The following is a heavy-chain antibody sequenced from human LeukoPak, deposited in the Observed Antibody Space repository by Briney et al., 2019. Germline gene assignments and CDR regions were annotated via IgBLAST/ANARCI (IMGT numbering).Heavy chain of an antibody. CDR3: ARLGDYGDYDAFDI. CDR1: GYRFTSHW. D-gene: IGHD4-17*01. Sequence: GASLRISCKGSGYRFTSHWISWVRQMPGKGLEWMERIDPSDSYTNYSPSFQGHVTISADKSISTAYLQWSSLRASDTAMYYCARLGDYGDYDAFDIWGQGTMVTVSS. CDR2: IDPSDSYT. V-gene: IGHV5-10-1*01. J-gene: IGHJ3*02.